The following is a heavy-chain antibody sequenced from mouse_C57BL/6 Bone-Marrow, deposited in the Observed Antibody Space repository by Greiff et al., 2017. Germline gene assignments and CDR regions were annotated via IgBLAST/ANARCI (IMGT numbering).Heavy chain of an antibody. J-gene: IGHJ2*01. CDR2: ISYSGST. CDR1: GYSITSDY. CDR3: ARSLCYLQNFDD. V-gene: IGHV3-8*01. Sequence: VQLQQSGPGLAKPSQTLSLTCSVTGYSITSDYWNWIRKCPGNKLEYMGYISYSGSTYYNPSLKSRISITPDTSTHQYYLQLHSVLTAETAPYYCARSLCYLQNFDDWGKGTTLTVSS. D-gene: IGHD6-1*01.